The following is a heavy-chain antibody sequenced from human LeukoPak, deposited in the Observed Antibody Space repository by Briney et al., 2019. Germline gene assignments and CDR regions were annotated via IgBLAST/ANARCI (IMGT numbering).Heavy chain of an antibody. CDR1: GCTFSSYA. D-gene: IGHD3-10*01. CDR2: IIPIFGTT. CDR3: ARGRVRGVIINPLDY. J-gene: IGHJ4*02. V-gene: IGHV1-69*05. Sequence: SVKVSCKASGCTFSSYAIIWVRQAPGQGLEWMGRIIPIFGTTNYAQKFQGRVTITTDESTSTAYMELSSLRSEDTAVYYCARGRVRGVIINPLDYWGQGTLVTVSS.